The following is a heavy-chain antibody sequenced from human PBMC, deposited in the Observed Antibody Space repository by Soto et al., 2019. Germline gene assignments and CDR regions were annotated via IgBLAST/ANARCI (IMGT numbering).Heavy chain of an antibody. CDR1: GFRDGCPFSDYD. J-gene: IGHJ4*02. CDR3: AKNSFSGSKRILDS. D-gene: IGHD1-26*01. CDR2: ISFDGSTK. Sequence: GGSLRLSCAASGFRDGCPFSDYDMHWVRQAPGKGLEWVALISFDGSTKNYVDSVEGRFTISRDNSRDTLFLQMDSLRPEDTAVYYCAKNSFSGSKRILDSWGQGTLVTVSS. V-gene: IGHV3-30*18.